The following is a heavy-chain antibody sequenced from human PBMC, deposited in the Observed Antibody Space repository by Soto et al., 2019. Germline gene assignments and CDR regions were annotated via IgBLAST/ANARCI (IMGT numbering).Heavy chain of an antibody. CDR2: IKTTTDGGTT. V-gene: IGHV3-15*01. Sequence: EVQLVESGGDFVKPGGSPRISCAASGFTFSNAWMSWVRQAPGKGLEWVGLIKTTTDGGTTDYAAPVKGRFSILRDDSKNTVYLRMNSLKTEDTGVYYCIAPYDFWSGLHYYYYYGMDVWGQGTTVTVSS. J-gene: IGHJ6*02. D-gene: IGHD3-3*01. CDR3: IAPYDFWSGLHYYYYYGMDV. CDR1: GFTFSNAW.